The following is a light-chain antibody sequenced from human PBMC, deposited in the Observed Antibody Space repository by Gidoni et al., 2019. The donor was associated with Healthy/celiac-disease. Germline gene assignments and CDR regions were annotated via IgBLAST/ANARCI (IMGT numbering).Light chain of an antibody. V-gene: IGKV3-15*01. J-gene: IGKJ4*01. Sequence: IVMKQSPATLSVSPGERATLSSRSSQSVRSHLAWYQQKPGQAPRLLIYGASTMATGLPARFSDSGSGTEFTLTISRLQSEDFAVYYGQQYNNWPPLTFGGGTKVEIK. CDR2: GAS. CDR3: QQYNNWPPLT. CDR1: QSVRSH.